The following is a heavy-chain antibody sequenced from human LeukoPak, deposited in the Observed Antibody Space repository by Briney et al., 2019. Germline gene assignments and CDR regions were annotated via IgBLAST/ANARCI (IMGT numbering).Heavy chain of an antibody. CDR1: GFTFSSYA. CDR3: ARELLGEGPDAFDV. D-gene: IGHD3-16*01. CDR2: ISYDGSNK. V-gene: IGHV3-30-3*01. Sequence: GGSLRLSCAASGFTFSSYAMHWVRQAPGKGLEWVAVISYDGSNKYYADSVKGRFTISRDNSKNTLYLQMNSLRAEDTAVYYCARELLGEGPDAFDVWGQGTTVTVSS. J-gene: IGHJ3*01.